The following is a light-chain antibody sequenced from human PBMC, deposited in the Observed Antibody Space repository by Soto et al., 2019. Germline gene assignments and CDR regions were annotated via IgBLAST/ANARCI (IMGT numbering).Light chain of an antibody. CDR1: SSDVGGYNY. V-gene: IGLV2-14*01. CDR3: GSYTSSSTYYV. CDR2: QVT. Sequence: LTQPASVSGSPGQSITISCTGTSSDVGGYNYVSWYQQHPGKAPKLMIYQVTNRPSGVSNRFSGSKSGNTASLTISGLQPEDEADYYCGSYTSSSTYYVFGTGTRSPS. J-gene: IGLJ1*01.